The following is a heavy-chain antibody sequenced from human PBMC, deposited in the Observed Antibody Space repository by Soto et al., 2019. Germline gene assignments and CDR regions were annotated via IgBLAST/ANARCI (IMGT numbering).Heavy chain of an antibody. D-gene: IGHD7-27*01. J-gene: IGHJ4*02. Sequence: QVQLVQSGAEVKKPGASVKVSCKASGYTSTSYDINWVRQTAGQGLEWMGWMNPNSGNTGYAQKFQGRVTMTRDTSKPTADMELRGLRSEDSAVYYCAIDPPGAKFYFDYWGQGALVTVSS. CDR1: GYTSTSYD. CDR3: AIDPPGAKFYFDY. CDR2: MNPNSGNT. V-gene: IGHV1-8*01.